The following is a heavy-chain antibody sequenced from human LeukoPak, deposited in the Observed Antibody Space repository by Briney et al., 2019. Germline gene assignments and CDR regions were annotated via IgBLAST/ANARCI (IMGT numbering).Heavy chain of an antibody. D-gene: IGHD6-13*01. V-gene: IGHV1-46*01. CDR2: INPSGGST. CDR1: GYTFTSYY. CDR3: ARAPYSSSWYFQSSY. J-gene: IGHJ4*02. Sequence: ASVKVSCKASGYTFTSYYMHWVRQAPGQGLEWMGIINPSGGSTSYAQKFQGRVTMTRDTSISTAYMELSRLRSDDTAVYYCARAPYSSSWYFQSSYWGQGTLVTVSS.